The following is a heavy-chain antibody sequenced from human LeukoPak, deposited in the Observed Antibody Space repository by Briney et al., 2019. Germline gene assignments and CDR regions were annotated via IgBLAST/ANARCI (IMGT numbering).Heavy chain of an antibody. J-gene: IGHJ5*02. CDR3: AKDLMRDRWFGES. D-gene: IGHD3-10*01. CDR2: ISYDGSNK. V-gene: IGHV3-30*09. Sequence: GGSLRLSCAASGFTFSSYAMHWVRQAPGKGLEWVAPISYDGSNKYYADSVKGRFAISRDTSRNTLYLQMNSLRVEDTAVYYCAKDLMRDRWFGESWGQGTLVTVSS. CDR1: GFTFSSYA.